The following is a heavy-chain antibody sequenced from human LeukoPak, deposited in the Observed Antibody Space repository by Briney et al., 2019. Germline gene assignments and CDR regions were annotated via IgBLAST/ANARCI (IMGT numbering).Heavy chain of an antibody. CDR2: IYYSGST. V-gene: IGHV4-59*12. Sequence: NPSETLSLTCTVSGGSISSYYWSWIRQPPGKGLEWIGYIYYSGSTNYNPSLKSRVTISVDTSKNQFSLKLSSVTAADTAVYYCARNQLLIVSGSYYRGGGYFDYWGQGTLVTVSS. CDR1: GGSISSYY. CDR3: ARNQLLIVSGSYYRGGGYFDY. J-gene: IGHJ4*02. D-gene: IGHD1-26*01.